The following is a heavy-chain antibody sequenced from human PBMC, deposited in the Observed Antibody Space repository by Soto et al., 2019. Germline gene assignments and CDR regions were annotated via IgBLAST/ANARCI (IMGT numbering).Heavy chain of an antibody. CDR2: IWYDGSNK. CDR1: GFTFSSYG. Sequence: GGSLRLSCAASGFTFSSYGMHWVRQAPGKGLEWVAVIWYDGSNKYYADSVKGRFTISRDNSKNTLYLKMNSLRAEDTAVYYCARVRSSPPPYYYYYYGMDVWGQGTTVTVSS. V-gene: IGHV3-33*01. CDR3: ARVRSSPPPYYYYYYGMDV. J-gene: IGHJ6*02. D-gene: IGHD6-13*01.